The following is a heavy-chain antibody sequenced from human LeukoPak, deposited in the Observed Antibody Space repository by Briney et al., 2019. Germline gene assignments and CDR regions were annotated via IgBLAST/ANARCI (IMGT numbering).Heavy chain of an antibody. J-gene: IGHJ3*02. V-gene: IGHV4-59*01. CDR3: ARVQVYCGGDCYAFDI. CDR1: GGSISSYY. CDR2: IYYSGST. Sequence: KASETLSPTCTVSGGSISSYYWSWIRQPPGEGLEWIGYIYYSGSTNYNPSLKSRVTISVDTSKNQFSLKLSSVTAADTAVYYCARVQVYCGGDCYAFDIWGQGTMVTVSS. D-gene: IGHD2-21*02.